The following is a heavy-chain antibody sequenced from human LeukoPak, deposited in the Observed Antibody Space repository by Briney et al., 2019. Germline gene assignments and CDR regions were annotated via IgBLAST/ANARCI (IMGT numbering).Heavy chain of an antibody. V-gene: IGHV3-21*01. CDR1: GSTFSSYS. D-gene: IGHD3-9*01. CDR3: AREADILTGYYDY. CDR2: ISSSSSYI. Sequence: GGSLRLSCAASGSTFSSYSMNWVRQAPGKGLEWVSSISSSSSYIYYADSVKGRFTISRDNAKNSLYLQMNSLRAEDTAVYYCAREADILTGYYDYWGQGTLVTVSS. J-gene: IGHJ4*02.